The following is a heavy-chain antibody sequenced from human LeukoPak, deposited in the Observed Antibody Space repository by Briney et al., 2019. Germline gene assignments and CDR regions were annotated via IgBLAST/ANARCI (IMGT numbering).Heavy chain of an antibody. J-gene: IGHJ4*02. Sequence: GGSWRLSCAAYGFSFSKYWMQWARQPPGEGLVWVARIKEDGTYTSYADSVKGRFTISRDNARNTVFLQMNSLRAEDTAVYYCARDFDMGITPGDDFDFWGQGTLVTVSS. D-gene: IGHD3-9*01. CDR1: GFSFSKYW. CDR2: IKEDGTYT. V-gene: IGHV3-74*01. CDR3: ARDFDMGITPGDDFDF.